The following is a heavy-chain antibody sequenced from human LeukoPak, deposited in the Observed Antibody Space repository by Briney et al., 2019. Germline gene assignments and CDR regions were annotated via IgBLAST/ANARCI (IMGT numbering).Heavy chain of an antibody. Sequence: TGGSLRLSCAASGFTFSTYTMYWVRHPPGKRLEWVSIIGNNGGGIHYADSVKGRFTISRDNFKNAPYLQMNSLRVEDTAVYYCAIDPNWGTHSWGQGVLVTVSS. CDR2: IGNNGGGI. CDR3: AIDPNWGTHS. V-gene: IGHV3-23*01. J-gene: IGHJ4*02. CDR1: GFTFSTYT. D-gene: IGHD7-27*01.